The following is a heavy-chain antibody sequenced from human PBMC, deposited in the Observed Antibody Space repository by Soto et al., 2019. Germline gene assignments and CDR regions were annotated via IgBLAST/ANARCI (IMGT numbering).Heavy chain of an antibody. CDR2: VHHSWGS. V-gene: IGHV4-59*08. Sequence: SETLSLTCSVSGGSISSYYWSLFRQSPGKRMEWIGYVHHSWGSSYNPSLQSRVAISLDTSKSQFSLKVTSVTATDTSVYYCTTAAVHYYYGMDVWGQGTTVTVSS. CDR3: TTAAVHYYYGMDV. D-gene: IGHD6-13*01. J-gene: IGHJ6*02. CDR1: GGSISSYY.